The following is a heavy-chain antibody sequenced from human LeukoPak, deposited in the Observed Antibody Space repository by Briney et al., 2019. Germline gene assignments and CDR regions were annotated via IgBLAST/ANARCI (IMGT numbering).Heavy chain of an antibody. V-gene: IGHV4-38-2*02. Sequence: SETLSLTCAVSDYSISSAYYWGWIRQPPGKGLEWVGSIHHSGSPDYNPSLKSRVTISVDTSKHQFSLMRRSVAAADTAVYYCARDQAYCGGDCYFDFWGQGTLVTVSS. CDR2: IHHSGSP. CDR3: ARDQAYCGGDCYFDF. D-gene: IGHD2-21*02. CDR1: DYSISSAYY. J-gene: IGHJ4*02.